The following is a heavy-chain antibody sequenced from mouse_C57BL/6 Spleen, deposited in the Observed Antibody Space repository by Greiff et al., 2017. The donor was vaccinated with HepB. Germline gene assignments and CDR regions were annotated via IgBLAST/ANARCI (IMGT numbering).Heavy chain of an antibody. Sequence: QVQLQQPGAELVRPGSSVKLSCKASGYTFTSYWMHWVKQRPIQGLEWIGNIDPSDSETHYNQKFKDKATLTVDKSSSTAYMQLSSLTAEDSAVYYCARHYDYDDWYFDVWGAGTTVTVSS. V-gene: IGHV1-52*01. D-gene: IGHD2-4*01. J-gene: IGHJ1*01. CDR3: ARHYDYDDWYFDV. CDR2: IDPSDSET. CDR1: GYTFTSYW.